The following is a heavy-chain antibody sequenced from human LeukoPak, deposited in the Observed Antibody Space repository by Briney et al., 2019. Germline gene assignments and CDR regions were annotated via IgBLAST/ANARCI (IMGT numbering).Heavy chain of an antibody. CDR3: ARGETGGRGMWYYYYYMDV. J-gene: IGHJ6*03. V-gene: IGHV4-39*07. CDR2: IYYSGST. Sequence: SETLSLTCTVSGGSISSSSYYWGWIRQPPGKGLEWIGSIYYSGSTYYNPSLKSRVTISVDTSKNQFSLKLSSVTAADTAVYYCARGETGGRGMWYYYYYMDVWGKGTTVTVSS. D-gene: IGHD2-15*01. CDR1: GGSISSSSYY.